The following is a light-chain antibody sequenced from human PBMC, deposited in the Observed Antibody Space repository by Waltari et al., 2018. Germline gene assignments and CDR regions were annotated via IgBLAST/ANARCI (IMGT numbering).Light chain of an antibody. Sequence: DIQMTQSPSSLSASVGDRVTITCRASQSSSDYLNWYQQKPGKAPKLLIDAASTLQSGVPSRFSGSGSGTDSALTISSLQPEDFATYDCQQSYSFGQGTRLEIK. J-gene: IGKJ5*01. CDR1: QSSSDY. CDR3: QQSYS. V-gene: IGKV1-39*01. CDR2: AAS.